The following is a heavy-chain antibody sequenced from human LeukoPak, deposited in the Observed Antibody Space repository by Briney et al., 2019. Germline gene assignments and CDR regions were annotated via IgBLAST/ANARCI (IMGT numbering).Heavy chain of an antibody. D-gene: IGHD6-19*01. Sequence: GGSLRLSRAASGFTFSSYGMHWVRQAPGKGLEWVAFIRYDGSNKNYAESVKGRFTISRDNAKNTLYLQMNSLRAEDTAVYYCARVAGYSSGWYDYYYYYMDVWGKGTTVTVSS. J-gene: IGHJ6*03. V-gene: IGHV3-30*02. CDR2: IRYDGSNK. CDR1: GFTFSSYG. CDR3: ARVAGYSSGWYDYYYYYMDV.